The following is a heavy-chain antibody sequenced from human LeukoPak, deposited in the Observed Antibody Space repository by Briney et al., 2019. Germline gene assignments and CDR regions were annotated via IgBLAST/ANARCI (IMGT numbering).Heavy chain of an antibody. V-gene: IGHV3-9*01. CDR1: GFTFDDYA. CDR3: ASRRGYSYGPLNY. CDR2: ISWNSGSI. Sequence: PGRSLRLSCAASGFTFDDYAMHWVRQAPGKGLEWVSGISWNSGSIGYADSVKGRFTISRDNAKNSLYLQMNSLRAEDTALYYCASRRGYSYGPLNYWGQGTLVTVSS. D-gene: IGHD5-18*01. J-gene: IGHJ4*02.